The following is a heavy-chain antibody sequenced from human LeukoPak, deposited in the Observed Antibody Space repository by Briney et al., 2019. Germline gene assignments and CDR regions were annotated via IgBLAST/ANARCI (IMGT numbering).Heavy chain of an antibody. J-gene: IGHJ4*02. CDR1: GYSFTTYW. D-gene: IGHD2-2*01. V-gene: IGHV5-51*01. Sequence: GGSLRLSCKVSGYSFTTYWIGWVRQMPGKGLEWVGIIYPDDSDTRYSPSFQGQVTISADKSISTAYLQWSSLKASDTAMYYCAREGYCSSTSCYEAFDYWGQGTLVTVSS. CDR2: IYPDDSDT. CDR3: AREGYCSSTSCYEAFDY.